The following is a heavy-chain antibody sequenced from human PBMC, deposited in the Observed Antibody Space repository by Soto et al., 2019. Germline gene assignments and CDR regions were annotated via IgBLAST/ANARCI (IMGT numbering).Heavy chain of an antibody. Sequence: SETLSLTCTVSGGSISSSSYYWGWIRQPPGKGLEWIGSIYYSGSTYYNPSLKSRVTISVDTSKNQFSLKLTSVTAADTAVYYCARRIVAKETFDYWGQGTLVTVSS. D-gene: IGHD5-12*01. CDR3: ARRIVAKETFDY. CDR2: IYYSGST. J-gene: IGHJ4*02. CDR1: GGSISSSSYY. V-gene: IGHV4-39*01.